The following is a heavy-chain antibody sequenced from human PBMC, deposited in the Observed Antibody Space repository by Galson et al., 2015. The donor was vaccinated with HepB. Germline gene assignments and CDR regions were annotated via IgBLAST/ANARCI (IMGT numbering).Heavy chain of an antibody. V-gene: IGHV3-33*01. Sequence: SLRLSCAASGFTFSSYGMHWVRQAPGKGLEWVAVIWYDGSNKYYADSVKGRFTISRDNSKNTLYLQMNSLRAEDTAVYYCARTPSYGSPHLSDYWGQGTLVTVSS. CDR1: GFTFSSYG. D-gene: IGHD6-13*01. CDR3: ARTPSYGSPHLSDY. J-gene: IGHJ4*02. CDR2: IWYDGSNK.